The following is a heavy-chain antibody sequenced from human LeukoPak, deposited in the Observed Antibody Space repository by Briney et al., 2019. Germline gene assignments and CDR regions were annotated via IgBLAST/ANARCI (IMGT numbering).Heavy chain of an antibody. D-gene: IGHD3-10*01. Sequence: GESLKISCKGSGYSFTSYWIGWVRQMPGKGLEWMGIIYPGDSDTRYSPSFQGQVTISADKSISTAYLQWSSLKASDTAMYYCARHRRITMVRGVHNWFDPLGQGTLVTVSS. CDR2: IYPGDSDT. J-gene: IGHJ5*02. CDR1: GYSFTSYW. V-gene: IGHV5-51*01. CDR3: ARHRRITMVRGVHNWFDP.